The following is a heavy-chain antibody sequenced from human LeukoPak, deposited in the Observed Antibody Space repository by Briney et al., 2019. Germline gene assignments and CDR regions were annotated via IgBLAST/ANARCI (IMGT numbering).Heavy chain of an antibody. Sequence: PGGSLRLSCAASGFTFSSYAMSWVRQAPGKGLEWVSALSGSGDSTYYADPVKGRFTISRDNSRNTLYLQMNSLRADDTAVYYCAKSNGYNFEAFDMWGQGAMVTVSS. J-gene: IGHJ3*02. CDR3: AKSNGYNFEAFDM. V-gene: IGHV3-23*01. CDR2: LSGSGDST. D-gene: IGHD5-24*01. CDR1: GFTFSSYA.